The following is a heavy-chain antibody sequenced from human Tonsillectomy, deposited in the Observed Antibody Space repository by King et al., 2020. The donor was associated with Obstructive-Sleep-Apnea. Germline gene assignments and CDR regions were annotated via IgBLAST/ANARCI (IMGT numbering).Heavy chain of an antibody. V-gene: IGHV1-8*01. CDR2: MNPNSGNT. D-gene: IGHD5-18*01. CDR1: GYTFTSYD. Sequence: QLVQSGAEVKKPGASVKVSCKASGYTFTSYDINWVRQAPGQGLEWMGWMNPNSGNTDYAPKIQGRGTMTRNTSISTAYMEGSSLRSDDTAVYFCARRLGYSCDFWGQGTLVTVSS. J-gene: IGHJ4*02. CDR3: ARRLGYSCDF.